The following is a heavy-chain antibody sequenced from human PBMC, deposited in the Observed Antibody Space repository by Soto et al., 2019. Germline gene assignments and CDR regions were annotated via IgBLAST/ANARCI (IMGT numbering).Heavy chain of an antibody. Sequence: PGESLKISCAASGFTFSNYWMSWVRQAPGKGLEWVASIKQDGSEKYHVDSVKGRFTISRDNTKNSLYLQMNSLRAEDTAMYYCARGTSFDFDDNAYYAHWGQGTLVTVSS. CDR3: ARGTSFDFDDNAYYAH. CDR2: IKQDGSEK. D-gene: IGHD3-22*01. J-gene: IGHJ4*02. V-gene: IGHV3-7*03. CDR1: GFTFSNYW.